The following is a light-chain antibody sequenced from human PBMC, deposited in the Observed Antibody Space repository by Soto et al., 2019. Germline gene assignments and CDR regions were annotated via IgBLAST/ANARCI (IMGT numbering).Light chain of an antibody. CDR1: SSDVGGYNY. Sequence: QSALTQPASVSGSPGQSITISCTGTSSDVGGYNYVSWYQQHPGKAPKLMIYEVSNRPSGVSNRFSGSKSGNTASLTISRVEAGDEADFYCQVCHSSNDHCVFGSGTKVTVL. CDR2: EVS. J-gene: IGLJ1*01. V-gene: IGLV2-14*01. CDR3: QVCHSSNDHCV.